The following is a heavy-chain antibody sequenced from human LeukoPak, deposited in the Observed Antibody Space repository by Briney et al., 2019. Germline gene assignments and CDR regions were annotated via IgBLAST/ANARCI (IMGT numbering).Heavy chain of an antibody. Sequence: LSGGSLRLSCAASGFTVSNKYMTWVRQAPGKGLEWVSLIYSDGRTYYADSVKGRCTISRDNSKNTLYLQMNSLRVEDTAVYYCARVPAGVIGMKDAFDIWGQGTMVTVSS. CDR3: ARVPAGVIGMKDAFDI. D-gene: IGHD3-16*02. J-gene: IGHJ3*02. CDR1: GFTVSNKY. CDR2: IYSDGRT. V-gene: IGHV3-53*01.